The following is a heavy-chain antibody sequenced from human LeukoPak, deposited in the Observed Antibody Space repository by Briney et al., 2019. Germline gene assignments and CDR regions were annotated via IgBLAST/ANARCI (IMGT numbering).Heavy chain of an antibody. J-gene: IGHJ4*02. CDR2: INPNSGGT. CDR3: ARKETGNYFDF. V-gene: IGHV1-2*02. CDR1: GYTFTVYY. Sequence: GASVKVSCKASGYTFTVYYMHWVRQAPGQGLEWMGWINPNSGGTNYAQKFQGRVTMTRETSISTVYMELFRLTSDDTAVYYCARKETGNYFDFWGQGTLVTVST. D-gene: IGHD3-10*01.